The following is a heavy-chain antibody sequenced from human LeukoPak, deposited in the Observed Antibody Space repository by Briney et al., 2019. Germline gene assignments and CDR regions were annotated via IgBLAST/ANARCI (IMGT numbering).Heavy chain of an antibody. CDR1: GFTVSSNY. CDR3: ARAGEDYWLFFG. J-gene: IGHJ6*04. Sequence: PGGSLRLSCAASGFTVSSNYMSWVRQAPGKGLEWVSVIYSGTSTYYADSVKGRFTISRDNSKNTLYLQMNSLRAEDTAVYYCARAGEDYWLFFGGGKGTTVTVSS. V-gene: IGHV3-53*01. CDR2: IYSGTST. D-gene: IGHD3-3*01.